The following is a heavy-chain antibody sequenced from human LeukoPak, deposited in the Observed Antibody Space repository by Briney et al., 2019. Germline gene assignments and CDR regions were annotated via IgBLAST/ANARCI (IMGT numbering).Heavy chain of an antibody. D-gene: IGHD6-19*01. J-gene: IGHJ4*02. V-gene: IGHV3-21*01. CDR2: SDGSGNYV. CDR3: ASEGCGWYCLES. Sequence: GGSLRLSCAASGDTFSGHTMNWLRRAPGKGLEWLSSSDGSGNYVYYAESVKGRFISSRDNAKGSVYLQMNSLRAEDTAVYYCASEGCGWYCLESWGQGTLVTVS. CDR1: GDTFSGHT.